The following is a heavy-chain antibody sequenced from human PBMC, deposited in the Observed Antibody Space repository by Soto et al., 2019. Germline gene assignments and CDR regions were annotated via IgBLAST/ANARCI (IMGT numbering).Heavy chain of an antibody. V-gene: IGHV1-69*13. CDR2: IIPVFGTA. CDR3: ASNGYSSTWHSWFDP. J-gene: IGHJ5*02. D-gene: IGHD6-13*01. Sequence: ASVKVSCKASGYTFTSYGISWVRQAPGQGLEWMGGIIPVFGTANYAQKFQGRVTITADESTNIVYMDVTSLRSEDTAVYYCASNGYSSTWHSWFDPWGQGTLVTVSS. CDR1: GYTFTSYG.